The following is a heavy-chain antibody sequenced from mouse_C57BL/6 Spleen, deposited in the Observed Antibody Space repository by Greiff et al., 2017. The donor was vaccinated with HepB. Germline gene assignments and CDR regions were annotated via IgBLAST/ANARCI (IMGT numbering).Heavy chain of an antibody. CDR2: ISYDGSN. D-gene: IGHD3-1*01. Sequence: LLESGPGLVKPSQSLSLTCSVTGYSITSGYYWNWIRQFPGNKLEWMGYISYDGSNNYNPSLKNRISITRDTSKNQFFLKLNSVTTEDTATYYCARGTRFDYWGQGTTLTVSS. V-gene: IGHV3-6*01. CDR3: ARGTRFDY. J-gene: IGHJ2*01. CDR1: GYSITSGYY.